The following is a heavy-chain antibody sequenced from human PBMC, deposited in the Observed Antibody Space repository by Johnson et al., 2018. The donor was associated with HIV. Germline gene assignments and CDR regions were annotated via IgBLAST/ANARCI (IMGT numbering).Heavy chain of an antibody. J-gene: IGHJ3*02. CDR2: ISYDGSNK. CDR3: ARDGLAANAFDT. D-gene: IGHD3/OR15-3a*01. CDR1: GFTLRTYS. V-gene: IGHV3-33*08. Sequence: VQLVESGGGVVQPGRSLRLFCAVSGFTLRTYSIHWVRQAPGKGLEWVAVISYDGSNKYYGDSVKGRFTISRDISKSTLYLQMNSLRAEDTAVYYCARDGLAANAFDTWGQGTMVTVSS.